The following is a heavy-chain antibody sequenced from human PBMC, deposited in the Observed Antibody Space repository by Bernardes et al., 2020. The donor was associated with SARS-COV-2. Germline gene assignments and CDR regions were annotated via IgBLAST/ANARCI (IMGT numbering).Heavy chain of an antibody. Sequence: AAGKVSCKASGYTFTSYAMNWVRQAPGQGLEWMGWINTNTGNPTYAQGFTGRFVFSLDTSVSTAYLQISSLKAEDTAVYYCARDPAAGTKYYYYYGMDVWGQGTTVTVSS. V-gene: IGHV7-4-1*02. CDR1: GYTFTSYA. J-gene: IGHJ6*02. D-gene: IGHD6-13*01. CDR2: INTNTGNP. CDR3: ARDPAAGTKYYYYYGMDV.